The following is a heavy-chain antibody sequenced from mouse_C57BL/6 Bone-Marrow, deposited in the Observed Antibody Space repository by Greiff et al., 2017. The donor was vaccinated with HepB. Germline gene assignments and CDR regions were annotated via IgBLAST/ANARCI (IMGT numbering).Heavy chain of an antibody. D-gene: IGHD1-1*01. CDR2: FHPYNDDT. CDR3: ARGYYYGSSYVHWYFDV. V-gene: IGHV1-47*01. CDR1: GYTFTTYP. J-gene: IGHJ1*03. Sequence: VQLKESGAELVKPGASVKMSCKASGYTFTTYPIEWMKQNHGKSLEWIGNFHPYNDDTKYNEKFKGKATLTVEKSSSTVYLELSRLTSDDSAVYYCARGYYYGSSYVHWYFDVWGTGTTVTVSS.